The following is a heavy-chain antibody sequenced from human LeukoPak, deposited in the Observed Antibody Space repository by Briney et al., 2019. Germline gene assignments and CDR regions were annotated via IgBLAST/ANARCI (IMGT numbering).Heavy chain of an antibody. D-gene: IGHD3-10*01. J-gene: IGHJ5*02. CDR1: GFTFSSYA. CDR3: AKDLTSGSYPNWFDP. V-gene: IGHV3-23*01. CDR2: ISGSGGST. Sequence: GGSPRLSCAASGFTFSSYAMSWVRQAPGKGLEWVSAISGSGGSTYYADSVKGRFTISRDNSKNTLYLQMNSLRAEDTAVYYCAKDLTSGSYPNWFDPWGQGTLVTVSS.